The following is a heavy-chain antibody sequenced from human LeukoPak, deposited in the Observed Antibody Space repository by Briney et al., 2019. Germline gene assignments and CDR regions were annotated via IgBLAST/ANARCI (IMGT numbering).Heavy chain of an antibody. Sequence: SETLSLTCTVSGYSISSGYYWGWIRQPPGKGLEWIGSIYHSGSTYYNPSLKSRVTISVDTSKNQFSLKLSSVTAADTAVYYCARYRPSGDGDPGYFDYWGQGTLVTVSS. CDR3: ARYRPSGDGDPGYFDY. D-gene: IGHD4-17*01. V-gene: IGHV4-38-2*02. J-gene: IGHJ4*02. CDR1: GYSISSGYY. CDR2: IYHSGST.